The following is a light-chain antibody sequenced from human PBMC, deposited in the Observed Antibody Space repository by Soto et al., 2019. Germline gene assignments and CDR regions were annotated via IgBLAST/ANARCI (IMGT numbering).Light chain of an antibody. Sequence: QSALTQPASVSGSPGQSITISCTGTSSDVGGFNYVSWYQQHPGKAPKLMIYDVNNRPSGVSNRFSGSKSGNTASLTISGLQAEDEADYYCSSYTTSSSYVFGAGTKFTVL. CDR3: SSYTTSSSYV. V-gene: IGLV2-14*01. CDR1: SSDVGGFNY. CDR2: DVN. J-gene: IGLJ1*01.